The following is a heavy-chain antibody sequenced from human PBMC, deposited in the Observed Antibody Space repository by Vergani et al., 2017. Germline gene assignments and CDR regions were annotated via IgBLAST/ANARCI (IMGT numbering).Heavy chain of an antibody. D-gene: IGHD4-23*01. V-gene: IGHV4-31*03. Sequence: QVQLQESGPGLVKPSQTLSLTCTVSGGSISSGGYYWSWIRQHPGKGLEWIGYIYYSGSTYYNPSLKSRVTISVDTSKNQFSLKLSSVTAADTAVYYCARIAKSPTVVTEWDYWGQGTLVTVSS. CDR1: GGSISSGGYY. J-gene: IGHJ4*02. CDR2: IYYSGST. CDR3: ARIAKSPTVVTEWDY.